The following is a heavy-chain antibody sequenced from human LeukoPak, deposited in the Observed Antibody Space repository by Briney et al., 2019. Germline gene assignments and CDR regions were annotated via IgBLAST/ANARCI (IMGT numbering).Heavy chain of an antibody. CDR1: GGSISSYY. J-gene: IGHJ4*02. D-gene: IGHD3-22*01. CDR3: ARDGYYYDSSGYYF. Sequence: AETLSLTCTVSGGSISSYYWSWIRQPAGKGLEWIGRIYTTGITNYNPSLKSRVTMSVDTSKNQFSPKLTSVTAADTAVYYCARDGYYYDSSGYYFWGQGTLVTVSS. V-gene: IGHV4-4*07. CDR2: IYTTGIT.